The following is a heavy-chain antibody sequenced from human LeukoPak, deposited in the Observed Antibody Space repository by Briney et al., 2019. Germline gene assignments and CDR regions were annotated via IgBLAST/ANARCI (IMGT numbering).Heavy chain of an antibody. CDR2: VSGSGVGT. J-gene: IGHJ4*02. CDR3: ARQPVAGFDY. D-gene: IGHD6-19*01. V-gene: IGHV3-23*01. CDR1: GFTFSSYG. Sequence: GGSLRLSCAASGFTFSSYGMNWVRQAPGKGLEWVSGVSGSGVGTYYADSVKGRFTISRDNSKNTLYLQMNSLRVEDTAVYYCARQPVAGFDYWGQGTLVTVSP.